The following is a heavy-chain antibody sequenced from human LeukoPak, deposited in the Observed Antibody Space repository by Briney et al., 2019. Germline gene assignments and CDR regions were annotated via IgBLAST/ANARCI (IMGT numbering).Heavy chain of an antibody. J-gene: IGHJ4*02. V-gene: IGHV3-23*01. CDR3: AKWGCSGGSCYPFDY. Sequence: PGGSLRVSCAASGFSFSNYAMAWVRQAPGKGLEWVSGISAGGTRTYYADSVRGRFTIFRDNSMDTVYLQMNSLRAEDTGVYYCAKWGCSGGSCYPFDYWGQGTLVTVSS. D-gene: IGHD2-15*01. CDR2: ISAGGTRT. CDR1: GFSFSNYA.